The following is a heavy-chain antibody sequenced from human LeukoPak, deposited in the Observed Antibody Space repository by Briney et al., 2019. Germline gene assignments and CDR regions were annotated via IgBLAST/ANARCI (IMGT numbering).Heavy chain of an antibody. V-gene: IGHV3-74*01. D-gene: IGHD2-21*01. CDR2: INPDGSTT. CDR1: GFTLSGYW. Sequence: GGSLRLSCAASGFTLSGYWIHWVRQAPGKGLVWVARINPDGSTTSYADSVKGRFTISRDNSKKILYLQMDSLRTEDTAVYYCARDLLDCGGPRCTDFGGQGTLVTVSS. J-gene: IGHJ4*02. CDR3: ARDLLDCGGPRCTDF.